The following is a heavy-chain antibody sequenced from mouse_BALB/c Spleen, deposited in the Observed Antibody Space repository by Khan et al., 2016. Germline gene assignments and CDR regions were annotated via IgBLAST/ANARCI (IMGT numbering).Heavy chain of an antibody. D-gene: IGHD2-2*01. Sequence: QVQLQQSGPELVKPGASLKIPCKVSGYTFTDYYINWVKQKPGQGLEWIGWINPGSSNTKYNEKFKGKATLTVHTSSNTAYMQFSSLTSEDTAVYFCARGGYESWFAYWGQVTLVTVSA. V-gene: IGHV1-84*02. J-gene: IGHJ3*01. CDR2: INPGSSNT. CDR3: ARGGYESWFAY. CDR1: GYTFTDYY.